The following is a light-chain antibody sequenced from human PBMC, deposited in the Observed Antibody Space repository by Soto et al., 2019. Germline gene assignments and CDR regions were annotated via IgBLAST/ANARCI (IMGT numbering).Light chain of an antibody. Sequence: QSVLTQPPSVSGAPGQRVTISCTGSSSNIGAGYDVHWYQQLPGTAPKLLIYGNSNRPSGVSNRFSGSKSGNTASLTISGLQAEDEADYYCSSYTSSTLKVFGGGTQLTVL. V-gene: IGLV1-40*01. J-gene: IGLJ2*01. CDR3: SSYTSSTLKV. CDR2: GNS. CDR1: SSNIGAGYD.